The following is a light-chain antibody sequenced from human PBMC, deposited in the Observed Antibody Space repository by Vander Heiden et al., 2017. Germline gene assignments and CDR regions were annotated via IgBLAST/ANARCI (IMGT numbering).Light chain of an antibody. J-gene: IGKJ3*01. Sequence: DIQMTQSPSSLAASVGDIVTITCRTSQTIGNYLNWYQQKPGRAPKLLIYGASSFQRGVPSRFSGSGSETNFTLTISRLQPEDFATYYCLQSVNSLSTFGHGTKVHIK. CDR2: GAS. CDR1: QTIGNY. V-gene: IGKV1-39*01. CDR3: LQSVNSLST.